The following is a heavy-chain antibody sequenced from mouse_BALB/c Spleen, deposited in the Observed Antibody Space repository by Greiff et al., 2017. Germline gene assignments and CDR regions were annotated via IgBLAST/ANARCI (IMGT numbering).Heavy chain of an antibody. CDR1: GYTFTSYW. D-gene: IGHD2-1*01. Sequence: QVQLQQPGAELVRPGASVKLSCKASGYTFTSYWINWVKQRPGQGLEWIGNIYPSDSYTNYNQKFKDKATLTVDKSSSTAYMQLSSPTSEDSAVYYCARKGNYRGNYDYAMDYWGQGTSVTVSS. V-gene: IGHV1-69*02. CDR3: ARKGNYRGNYDYAMDY. J-gene: IGHJ4*01. CDR2: IYPSDSYT.